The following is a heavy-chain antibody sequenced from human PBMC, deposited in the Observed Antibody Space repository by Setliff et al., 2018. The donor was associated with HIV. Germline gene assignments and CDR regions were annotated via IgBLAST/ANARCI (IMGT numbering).Heavy chain of an antibody. V-gene: IGHV7-4-1*02. CDR3: AKVGDNADGLDY. CDR1: GYSFTPYP. Sequence: ASVKVSCKASGYSFTPYPMNWVRQAPGQGLEWMGGINTNTGNPTYAQAFTGRFVFSLDTSLTTAYLQISSLKADDTAVYYCAKVGDNADGLDYWGQGTMVTVSS. CDR2: INTNTGNP. J-gene: IGHJ4*02. D-gene: IGHD3-16*01.